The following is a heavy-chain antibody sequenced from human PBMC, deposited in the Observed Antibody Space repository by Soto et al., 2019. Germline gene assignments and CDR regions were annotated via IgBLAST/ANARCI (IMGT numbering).Heavy chain of an antibody. CDR1: GGSISSGGYY. CDR2: IYYSGST. Sequence: PSETLSLTCTVSGGSISSGGYYWSWIRQHPGKGLEWIGYIYYSGSTYYNPSLKSRVTISVDTSKNQFSLKLSSVTAADTAVYYCARVMRAPPNWFDPWGQGTLVTVSS. CDR3: ARVMRAPPNWFDP. V-gene: IGHV4-31*03. J-gene: IGHJ5*02. D-gene: IGHD2-8*01.